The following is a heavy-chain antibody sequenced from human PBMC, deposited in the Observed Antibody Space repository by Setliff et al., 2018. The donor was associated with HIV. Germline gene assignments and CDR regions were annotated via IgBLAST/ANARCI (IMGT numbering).Heavy chain of an antibody. CDR3: ARHASGYNDGRHGMDV. V-gene: IGHV3-49*04. J-gene: IGHJ6*02. D-gene: IGHD5-18*01. CDR1: GFSMNDFD. Sequence: GGSLRLSCEASGFSMNDFDVSWVRRAPGKGLEWVGLIRSDSYSGTPAYAASVGDRFIISRENSERVAYLQMKSLRTEDTGVYYCARHASGYNDGRHGMDVWGQGITVTVSS. CDR2: IRSDSYSGTP.